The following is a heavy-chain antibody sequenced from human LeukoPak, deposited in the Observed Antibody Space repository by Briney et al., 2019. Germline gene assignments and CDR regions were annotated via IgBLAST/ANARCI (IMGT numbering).Heavy chain of an antibody. CDR1: GYTFTSYG. CDR2: ISAYNGNT. Sequence: ASVKVSCKASGYTFTSYGISWVRQAPGQGLEWMGWISAYNGNTNYAQKLQGSVTMTTDTSTSTAYMELRSLRSDDTAVYYCARATGYCSSTSCPIYMDVWGKGTTVTVSS. CDR3: ARATGYCSSTSCPIYMDV. J-gene: IGHJ6*03. V-gene: IGHV1-18*01. D-gene: IGHD2-2*01.